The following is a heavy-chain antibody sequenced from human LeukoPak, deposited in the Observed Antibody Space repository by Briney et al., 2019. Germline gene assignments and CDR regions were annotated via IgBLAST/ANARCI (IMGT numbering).Heavy chain of an antibody. Sequence: GGSLRLSCAASGFTFSSYWMNWARQAPGKGLEWVSSISSSSSYIYYADSVKGRFTISRDNAKNSLYLQMNSLRAEDTAVYYCARDRDIVVMYYFDYWGQGTLVTVSS. D-gene: IGHD2-15*01. CDR3: ARDRDIVVMYYFDY. CDR2: ISSSSSYI. CDR1: GFTFSSYW. J-gene: IGHJ4*02. V-gene: IGHV3-21*01.